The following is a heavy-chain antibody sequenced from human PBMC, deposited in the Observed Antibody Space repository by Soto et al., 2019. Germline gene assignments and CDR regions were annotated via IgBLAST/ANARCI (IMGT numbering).Heavy chain of an antibody. D-gene: IGHD3-3*01. CDR1: RGSISSDSSY. CDR2: IFYSGAF. Sequence: VQLQESGPGLVKPSQTLSLTCTVSRGSISSDSSYWSWIRQRPGMGLEWIGYIFYSGAFYYTPSLRGRVMILADTSKNHFTLRLSSVTAAATAVYYCARAPETTSIFGVALPFFFDSWGHGTQVTVSS. CDR3: ARAPETTSIFGVALPFFFDS. V-gene: IGHV4-31*03. J-gene: IGHJ4*01.